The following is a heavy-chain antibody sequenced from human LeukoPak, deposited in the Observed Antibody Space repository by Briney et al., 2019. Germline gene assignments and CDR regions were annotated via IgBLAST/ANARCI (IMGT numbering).Heavy chain of an antibody. D-gene: IGHD3-10*01. CDR1: GFPFSSHA. J-gene: IGHJ6*02. CDR2: ISNGKT. V-gene: IGHV3-23*01. CDR3: AKDPLGNYGSGSYYNVAYYGMDV. Sequence: GGSLRLSCAASGFPFSSHAMSWVRQPPGKGLEWVAAISNGKTYYADSVKGRFTISRDNSKNTLYLQMNSLRAEDTAVYYCAKDPLGNYGSGSYYNVAYYGMDVWGQGTTVTVSS.